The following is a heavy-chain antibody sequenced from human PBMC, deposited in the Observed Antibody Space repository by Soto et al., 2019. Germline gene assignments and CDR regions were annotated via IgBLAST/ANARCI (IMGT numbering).Heavy chain of an antibody. CDR3: ARDVRGGHFDY. D-gene: IGHD3-10*02. CDR1: GFTFSSYA. J-gene: IGHJ4*01. CDR2: ISGSGGST. V-gene: IGHV3-23*01. Sequence: PGGSLRLSCAASGFTFSSYAMSWVRQAPGKGLEWVSAISGSGGSTYYADSVKGRFTISRDNANKSLYLQMNSLRVEDTAVYYCARDVRGGHFDYWGHGTLVTVSS.